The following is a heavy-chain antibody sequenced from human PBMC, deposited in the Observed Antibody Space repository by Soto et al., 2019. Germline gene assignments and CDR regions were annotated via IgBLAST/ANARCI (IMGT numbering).Heavy chain of an antibody. J-gene: IGHJ5*02. V-gene: IGHV3-7*03. CDR2: IRQDGGAQ. CDR1: GFTFTTYW. CDR3: VRGRHGSGSYLGSS. D-gene: IGHD3-10*01. Sequence: EEQLVEFGGGLAQPGGSLRLSCVASGFTFTTYWMSWVRQAPGKGLEWVANIRQDGGAQYYVDSVKGRFTISRDNAKNSVYLQLDSLRVEDTAVYYCVRGRHGSGSYLGSSWGQGILVTVSS.